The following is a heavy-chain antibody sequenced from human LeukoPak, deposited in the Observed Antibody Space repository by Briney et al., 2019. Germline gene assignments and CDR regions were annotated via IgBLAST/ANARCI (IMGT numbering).Heavy chain of an antibody. J-gene: IGHJ4*02. CDR1: GFTFSSFA. CDR3: AKPRTTGLGWAQFDY. D-gene: IGHD2-8*02. Sequence: GGSLRLSCAASGFTFSSFAMTWVRQAPGKGLEWVSGFDGNGPNTYYADSVKGRWTISRDNSRDTLYLKMNSLRPEDTAIYYCAKPRTTGLGWAQFDYWGQGSLVTVSS. V-gene: IGHV3-23*01. CDR2: FDGNGPNT.